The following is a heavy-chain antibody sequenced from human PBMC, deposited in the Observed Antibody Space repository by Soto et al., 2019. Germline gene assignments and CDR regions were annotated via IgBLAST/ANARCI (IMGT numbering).Heavy chain of an antibody. CDR3: ASGSIWFGAIGGDCLAY. CDR2: IKQDGSER. CDR1: GFTFSSYW. D-gene: IGHD3-10*01. Sequence: VGSLRLSCAASGFTFSSYWMSWVRQAPGKGLEWVANIKQDGSERYYVDSVKGRFTISRDNTKNSLYLQMNSLRAEDTAVYYWASGSIWFGAIGGDCLAYGGKGTLLTVSS. J-gene: IGHJ4*02. V-gene: IGHV3-7*01.